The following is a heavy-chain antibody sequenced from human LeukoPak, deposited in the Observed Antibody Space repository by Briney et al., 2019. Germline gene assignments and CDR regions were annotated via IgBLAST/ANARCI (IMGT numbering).Heavy chain of an antibody. D-gene: IGHD3-10*01. J-gene: IGHJ6*02. V-gene: IGHV1-18*01. Sequence: ASVKVSCKASGYTLTSYGISWVRQAPGQGLEWMGWISAYNGNTNYAQKLQGRVTMTTDTSTSTAYMELRSLRSDDTAVYYCARDPKRMVRGTYYGMDVWGQGTTVTVSS. CDR3: ARDPKRMVRGTYYGMDV. CDR2: ISAYNGNT. CDR1: GYTLTSYG.